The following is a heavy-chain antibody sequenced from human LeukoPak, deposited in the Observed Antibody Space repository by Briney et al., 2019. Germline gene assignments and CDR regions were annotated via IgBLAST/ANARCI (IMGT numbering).Heavy chain of an antibody. J-gene: IGHJ4*02. CDR2: IYSGGST. CDR3: ARVEGGLFDY. D-gene: IGHD2-15*01. CDR1: GFTFSSNC. Sequence: PGGSLRLSCAASGFTFSSNCMSWVRQAPGKGLEWVSVIYSGGSTYYADSVKGRFTISRDNSKNTLYLQMNSLRAEDTAVYYCARVEGGLFDYWGQGTLVTVSS. V-gene: IGHV3-53*01.